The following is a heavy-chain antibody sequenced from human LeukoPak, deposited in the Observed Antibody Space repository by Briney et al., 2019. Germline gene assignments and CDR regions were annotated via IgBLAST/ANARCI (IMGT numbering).Heavy chain of an antibody. CDR2: IYYSGST. J-gene: IGHJ5*02. CDR3: ARLPKKYSSSWARGVDP. V-gene: IGHV4-39*01. Sequence: PSETLPLTCTVSGGSISSSSYYWGWIRQPPGKGLEWIGSIYYSGSTYYNPSLKSRVTISVDTSKNQFSLKLSSVTAADTAVYYCARLPKKYSSSWARGVDPWGQGTLVTVSS. CDR1: GGSISSSSYY. D-gene: IGHD6-13*01.